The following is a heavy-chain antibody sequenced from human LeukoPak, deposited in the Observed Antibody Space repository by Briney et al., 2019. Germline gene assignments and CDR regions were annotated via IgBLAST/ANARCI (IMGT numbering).Heavy chain of an antibody. V-gene: IGHV3-23*01. J-gene: IGHJ4*02. CDR2: ISGSGGST. D-gene: IGHD2-15*01. CDR1: GFTFSSYA. CDR3: AKDYESGDIVVVVAAFGYFDY. Sequence: GGSLRLSCAASGFTFSSYAMSWVRQAPGKGLEWVSAISGSGGSTYYADSVKGRFTISRDNSKNTLYLQMNSLRAEDTAVYYCAKDYESGDIVVVVAAFGYFDYWGQGTLVTVSS.